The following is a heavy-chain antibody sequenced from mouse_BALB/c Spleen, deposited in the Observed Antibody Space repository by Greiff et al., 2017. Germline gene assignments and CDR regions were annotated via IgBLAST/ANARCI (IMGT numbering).Heavy chain of an antibody. CDR1: GFNIKDTY. D-gene: IGHD1-1*01. CDR3: ASIYYYGSSLYAMDY. CDR2: IDPANGNT. Sequence: VQLKESGAELVKPGASVKLSCTASGFNIKDTYMHWVKQRPEQGLEWIGRIDPANGNTKYDPKFQGKATITADTSSNTAYLQLSSLTSEDTAVYYCASIYYYGSSLYAMDYWGQGTSVTVSS. V-gene: IGHV14-3*02. J-gene: IGHJ4*01.